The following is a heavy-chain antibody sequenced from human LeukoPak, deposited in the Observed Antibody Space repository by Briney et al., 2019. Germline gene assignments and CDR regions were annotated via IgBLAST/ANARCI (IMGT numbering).Heavy chain of an antibody. CDR2: MNPNSGNT. Sequence: GSSVNVSCKASGGTFNSYGVSWVRQAPGQGLEWMGWMNPNSGNTGYAQKFQGRVTMTRNTSISTAYMELSSLRSEDTAVYYCARRRSMVRGVISNWFDPWGQGTLVTVSS. J-gene: IGHJ5*02. CDR3: ARRRSMVRGVISNWFDP. D-gene: IGHD3-10*01. CDR1: GGTFNSYG. V-gene: IGHV1-8*02.